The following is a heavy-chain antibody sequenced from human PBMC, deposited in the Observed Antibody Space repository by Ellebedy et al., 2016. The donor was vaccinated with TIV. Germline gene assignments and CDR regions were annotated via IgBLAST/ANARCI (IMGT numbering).Heavy chain of an antibody. CDR1: GFTVSSNY. D-gene: IGHD2-2*01. Sequence: GESLKISCAASGFTVSSNYMSWVRQAPGKGLEWVSVIYSGGSTYYAASVKGRFTISRDTSKNTLYLQMNSLRAEDTAVYYCATSSAVDYYYYGMDVWGQGTTVTVSS. J-gene: IGHJ6*02. CDR2: IYSGGST. V-gene: IGHV3-66*01. CDR3: ATSSAVDYYYYGMDV.